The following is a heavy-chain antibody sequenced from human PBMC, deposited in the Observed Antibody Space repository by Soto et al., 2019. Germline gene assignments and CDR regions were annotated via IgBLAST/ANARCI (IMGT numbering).Heavy chain of an antibody. J-gene: IGHJ4*02. V-gene: IGHV4-4*02. CDR3: CPYCGGDCYSLGFPVHFDY. CDR2: FHHSGST. Sequence: QVQLQESGPGLVKPSETLSLICAVSGDSISRGNWGIWVRQPPGRGLEGIGEFHHSGSTYYNPSLKSRITMSVDTSKNQFYLKLSSVTAADTAVYYCCPYCGGDCYSLGFPVHFDYWGQGTLVTVSS. CDR1: GDSISRGNW. D-gene: IGHD2-21*01.